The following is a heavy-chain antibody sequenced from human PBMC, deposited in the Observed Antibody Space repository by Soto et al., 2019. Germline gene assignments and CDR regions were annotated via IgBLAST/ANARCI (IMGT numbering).Heavy chain of an antibody. CDR1: GGSLNYYF. Sequence: PSETLSLTCAVYGGSLNYYFWSWIRQPPGKGLEWIGEINPNGDTKYNPSFKSRVSMSIDTSANQFSLQLGSVTAADTAVYYCARTSKLEYWGQGTLVTVSS. CDR2: INPNGDT. J-gene: IGHJ4*02. V-gene: IGHV4-34*01. CDR3: ARTSKLEY.